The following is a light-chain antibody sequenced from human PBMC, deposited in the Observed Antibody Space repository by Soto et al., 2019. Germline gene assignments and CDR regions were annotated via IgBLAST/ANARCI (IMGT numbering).Light chain of an antibody. CDR2: DAS. Sequence: EIVLTQSPATLSVSPGERATLSCRASQSVSSYLAWYQQKPGQAPRLLIYDASNRATRIPARFSGSGSGTDFTLTISSLEPEDFAVYYCQQRSDWPLTFGGGTKV. V-gene: IGKV3-11*01. CDR1: QSVSSY. CDR3: QQRSDWPLT. J-gene: IGKJ4*01.